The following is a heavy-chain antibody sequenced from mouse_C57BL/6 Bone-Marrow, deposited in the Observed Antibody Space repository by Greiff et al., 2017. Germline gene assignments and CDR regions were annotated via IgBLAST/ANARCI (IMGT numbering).Heavy chain of an antibody. V-gene: IGHV5-6*01. CDR2: ISTGGSYT. J-gene: IGHJ3*01. D-gene: IGHD1-1*01. Sequence: EVHLVESGGDLVKPGGSLKLSCTASGFTFSSYGMSWVRQTPDKSLEWVATISTGGSYTYYPDSVKGQFTISRDNAKNTLYLQMSSLKSEDTAVYYYARRTILIRFRWFADWGQGTLVTVSA. CDR1: GFTFSSYG. CDR3: ARRTILIRFRWFAD.